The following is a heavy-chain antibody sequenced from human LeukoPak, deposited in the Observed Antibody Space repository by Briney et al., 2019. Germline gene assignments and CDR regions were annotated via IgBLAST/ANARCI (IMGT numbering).Heavy chain of an antibody. V-gene: IGHV4-59*08. CDR3: ARXRVXWXXXXXI. Sequence: SETLSLTCTVSGGSITTYYWSWIRQSPGKGLEWIGYIYYSGSTNYNPSLKSRVTISVDTSKNQFSLKVSSVTAADTAVYYCARXRVXWXXXXXIWGQGTMXTVSS. J-gene: IGHJ3*02. CDR2: IYYSGST. D-gene: IGHD1-26*01. CDR1: GGSITTYY.